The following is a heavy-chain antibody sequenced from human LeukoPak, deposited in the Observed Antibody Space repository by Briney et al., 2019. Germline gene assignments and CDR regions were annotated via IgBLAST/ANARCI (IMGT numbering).Heavy chain of an antibody. D-gene: IGHD7-27*01. V-gene: IGHV1-18*01. Sequence: GASVKVSCKASGYTFTSYGISWVRQAPGQGLEWMGWSSAYNGNTNYAQKLQGRVTMTTDTSTSTAYMELRSLRSDDTAVYYCARALSYWSQNWGSPFDYWGQGTLVTVSS. CDR1: GYTFTSYG. J-gene: IGHJ4*02. CDR2: SSAYNGNT. CDR3: ARALSYWSQNWGSPFDY.